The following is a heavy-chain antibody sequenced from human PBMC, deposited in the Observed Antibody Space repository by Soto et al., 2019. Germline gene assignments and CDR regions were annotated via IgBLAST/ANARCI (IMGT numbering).Heavy chain of an antibody. CDR2: IWYDGSNK. V-gene: IGHV3-33*01. Sequence: QVQLVEYGGGVVQPGRSLRLSCAASGFTFSRYGMHWVRQAPGKGLEWVAVIWYDGSNKYYADSVKGRFTISRDNSKNTLYLQMNSLRAEDTAVYFCARDQHGLDYWGQGTLVTVSS. J-gene: IGHJ4*02. CDR3: ARDQHGLDY. CDR1: GFTFSRYG.